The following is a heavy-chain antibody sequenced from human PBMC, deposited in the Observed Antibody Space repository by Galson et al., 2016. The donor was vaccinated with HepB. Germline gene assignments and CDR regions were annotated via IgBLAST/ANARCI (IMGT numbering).Heavy chain of an antibody. CDR2: ISSSSSYI. CDR1: GFTFSSYS. D-gene: IGHD3-3*01. Sequence: SLRLSCAASGFTFSSYSMNWVRQAPGKGLEWVSSISSSSSYIYYADSVKGRFTISRDNAKNSLYLQMNSLRAEDTALYYFARVGALRFLEYGMDVWGQGTTVTVSS. CDR3: ARVGALRFLEYGMDV. J-gene: IGHJ6*02. V-gene: IGHV3-21*01.